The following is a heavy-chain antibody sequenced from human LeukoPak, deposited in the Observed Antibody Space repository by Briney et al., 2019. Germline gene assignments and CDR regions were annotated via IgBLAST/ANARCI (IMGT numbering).Heavy chain of an antibody. CDR1: GGSFSGYY. Sequence: SETLSLTCAVYGGSFSGYYWSWIRQPPGKGLEWIGEINHSGSTNYNPSLKSRVTISVDTSKNQFSLKLSSVTAADTAVYYCARGPQSFDYWGRGTLVTVSS. CDR2: INHSGST. J-gene: IGHJ4*02. CDR3: ARGPQSFDY. V-gene: IGHV4-34*01.